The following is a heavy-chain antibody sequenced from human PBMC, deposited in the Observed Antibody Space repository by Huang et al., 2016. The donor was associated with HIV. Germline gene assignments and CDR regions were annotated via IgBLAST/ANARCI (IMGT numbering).Heavy chain of an antibody. D-gene: IGHD3-10*01. Sequence: QVQLVESGGGVAQPGRSLRLSCTASGFSFRKYAVDWVSQAPGKVRDRGSVISYDGNTQHNADSVKGRFTISRDNSKDTMYLQMNSLRPEDTAVYYCARVTTPTGGPVRGIIYPSANDFWGQGTLVTVSS. CDR2: ISYDGNTQ. V-gene: IGHV3-30*04. CDR1: GFSFRKYA. CDR3: ARVTTPTGGPVRGIIYPSANDF. J-gene: IGHJ4*02.